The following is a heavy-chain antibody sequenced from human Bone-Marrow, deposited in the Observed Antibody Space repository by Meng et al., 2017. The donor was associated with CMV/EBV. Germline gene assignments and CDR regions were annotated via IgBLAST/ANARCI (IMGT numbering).Heavy chain of an antibody. V-gene: IGHV3-21*01. CDR2: MSSSSSYI. Sequence: AASGCTVSSDSMSWVRQAPGKGMEWVSSMSSSSSYIYYADSGKGRFTISRDNAKNSLYLQMNSLRAEDTAVYYCARGREGYGDYMAYWGQGTLVTVSS. J-gene: IGHJ4*02. CDR1: GCTVSSDS. CDR3: ARGREGYGDYMAY. D-gene: IGHD4-17*01.